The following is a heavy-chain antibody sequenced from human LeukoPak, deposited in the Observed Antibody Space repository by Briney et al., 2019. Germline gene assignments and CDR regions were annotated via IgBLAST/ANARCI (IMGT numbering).Heavy chain of an antibody. CDR2: ISGSGGSSGST. CDR1: GFTFSSYA. V-gene: IGHV3-23*01. CDR3: AKDPGAGDFYYYYYMDV. D-gene: IGHD7-27*01. J-gene: IGHJ6*03. Sequence: PGGSLRLSCAASGFTFSSYAMSWVRQAPGKGLEWVSAISGSGGSSGSTYYADSVKGRFTISRDNSKNTLYLQMNSLRAEDTAIYYCAKDPGAGDFYYYYYMDVWGKGTTVTVSS.